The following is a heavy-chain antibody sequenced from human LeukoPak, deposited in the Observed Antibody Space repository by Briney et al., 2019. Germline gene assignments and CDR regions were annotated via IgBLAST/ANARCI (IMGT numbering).Heavy chain of an antibody. CDR3: ARDGGCTGGSCYRRFDY. CDR2: ISSRSSYI. D-gene: IGHD2-15*01. J-gene: IGHJ4*02. CDR1: GFTFSSYW. Sequence: GGSLRLSCAASGFTFSSYWMNWVRQAPGKGLEWVSSISSRSSYIYYADSMKGRFTISRDNAKNSLYLQMNSLRAEDTAVYYCARDGGCTGGSCYRRFDYWGQGTLVTVSS. V-gene: IGHV3-21*01.